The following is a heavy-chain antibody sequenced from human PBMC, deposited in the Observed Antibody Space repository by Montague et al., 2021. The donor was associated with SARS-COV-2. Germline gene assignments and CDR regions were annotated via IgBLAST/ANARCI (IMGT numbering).Heavy chain of an antibody. D-gene: IGHD3-16*01. CDR1: GGSISSSSYY. J-gene: IGHJ4*02. CDR3: ARVGGGRTFYY. Sequence: SETRSLTCTVSGGSISSSSYYWGWIRQPPGKGLEWIGSIYYSGSSYYNPSLKSRVAMSVDTSKNQFSLKLDSVTAADTAVYYCARVGGGRTFYYWGQGILVTVSS. CDR2: IYYSGSS. V-gene: IGHV4-39*07.